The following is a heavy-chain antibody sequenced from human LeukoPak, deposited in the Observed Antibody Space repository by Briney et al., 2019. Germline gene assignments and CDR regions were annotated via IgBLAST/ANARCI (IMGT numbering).Heavy chain of an antibody. V-gene: IGHV4-39*01. D-gene: IGHD3-22*01. CDR1: GGSISSSSYY. CDR3: ARKGDSSGYYLMSWYFDL. J-gene: IGHJ2*01. CDR2: IYYSGST. Sequence: SETLSLTCTVSGGSISSSSYYWGWIRQSPGKGLEWIGSIYYSGSTYYNPSLKSRVTISVDTSKNQFSLKLSSVTAADTAVYYCARKGDSSGYYLMSWYFDLWGRGTLVTVSS.